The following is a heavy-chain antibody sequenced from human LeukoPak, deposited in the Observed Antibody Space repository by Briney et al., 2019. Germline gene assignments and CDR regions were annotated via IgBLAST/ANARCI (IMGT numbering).Heavy chain of an antibody. CDR1: GFTFSDYY. CDR2: ISSSGSTI. J-gene: IGHJ4*02. Sequence: GGSLRLSCAASGFTFSDYYMSWIRQAPGKGGEGVSYISSSGSTIYYADSVKGRFTISRDNAKNSLYLQMNSLRAEDTAVYYCARGEGTMIVVVTPFDYWGQGTLVTVSS. V-gene: IGHV3-11*01. CDR3: ARGEGTMIVVVTPFDY. D-gene: IGHD3-22*01.